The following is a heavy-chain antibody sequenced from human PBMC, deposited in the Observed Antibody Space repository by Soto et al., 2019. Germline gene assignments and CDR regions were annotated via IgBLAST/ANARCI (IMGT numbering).Heavy chain of an antibody. V-gene: IGHV2-5*02. D-gene: IGHD3-10*01. CDR1: GFSLSTSGVA. CDR3: QQRTPIVPGGMYNLDV. J-gene: IGHJ6*02. CDR2: IYWDDDK. Sequence: SGPTLVNPTQTLTLTCTFSGFSLSTSGVAVGWIRQPPGKALEWLALIYWDDDKHYSPSLNSRLNITKDTSKNQVVLTMTNMDPVDTATSYCQQRTPIVPGGMYNLDVWGQGTTVTAP.